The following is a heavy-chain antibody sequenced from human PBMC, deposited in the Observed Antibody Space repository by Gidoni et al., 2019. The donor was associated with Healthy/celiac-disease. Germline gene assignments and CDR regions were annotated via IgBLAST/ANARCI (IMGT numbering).Heavy chain of an antibody. Sequence: QVTLRESGPALVKPTQTLTLTCTFSGFSLSTSGMCVSWIRQPPGKALEWLARIDWDDDKYYSTSLKTRLTISKDTSKNQVVLTMTNMDPVDTATYYCARSSMVRGVLSRFDYWGQGTLVTVSS. CDR1: GFSLSTSGMC. J-gene: IGHJ4*02. V-gene: IGHV2-70*15. CDR3: ARSSMVRGVLSRFDY. D-gene: IGHD3-10*01. CDR2: IDWDDDK.